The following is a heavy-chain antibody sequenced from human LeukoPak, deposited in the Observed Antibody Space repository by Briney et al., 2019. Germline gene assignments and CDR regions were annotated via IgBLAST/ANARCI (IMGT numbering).Heavy chain of an antibody. J-gene: IGHJ4*02. Sequence: SETLSLTCTVSGGSISSSSYHWGWVRQPPGKGLEWIGYIYYSGSTNYNPSLKSRVTISVDTSKNQFSLKLSSVTAADTAVYYCARDRSYRTIYYFDYWGQGTLVTVSS. CDR2: IYYSGST. V-gene: IGHV4-61*01. CDR3: ARDRSYRTIYYFDY. CDR1: GGSISSSSYH. D-gene: IGHD1-26*01.